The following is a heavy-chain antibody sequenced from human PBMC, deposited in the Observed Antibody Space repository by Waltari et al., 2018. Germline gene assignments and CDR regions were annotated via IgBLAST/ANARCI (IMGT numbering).Heavy chain of an antibody. J-gene: IGHJ4*02. CDR2: INHSGST. Sequence: QVQLQQWGAGLLKPSETLSLTCAVYGGSFSGYYWSWIRQPPGKGLEWIGEINHSGSTNYNPSLKSRVTISVDTSKNQFSLKLSSVTAADTAVDYCARAVSIAAAGTPMSPYYFDYWGQGTLVTVSS. D-gene: IGHD6-13*01. CDR1: GGSFSGYY. V-gene: IGHV4-34*01. CDR3: ARAVSIAAAGTPMSPYYFDY.